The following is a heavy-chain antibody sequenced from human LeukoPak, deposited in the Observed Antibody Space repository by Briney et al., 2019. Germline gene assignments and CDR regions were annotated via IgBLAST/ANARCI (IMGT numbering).Heavy chain of an antibody. V-gene: IGHV1-2*02. CDR3: ARGPNHYYYMDF. CDR2: INPNGGVT. J-gene: IGHJ6*03. Sequence: ASMKVYCKASGYSFTGYYIHWVRQAPGQGLEWMGWINPNGGVTKSAQKFQGRVTMTRDMSINTVYMELSGLTSDDTALYYCARGPNHYYYMDFWGKGTTVSVSS. CDR1: GYSFTGYY.